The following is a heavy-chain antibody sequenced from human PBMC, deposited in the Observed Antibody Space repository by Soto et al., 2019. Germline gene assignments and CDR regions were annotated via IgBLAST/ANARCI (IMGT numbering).Heavy chain of an antibody. CDR1: GFTFTSSA. CDR3: AAGGASGSYPTFDY. V-gene: IGHV1-58*01. Sequence: SVKVSCKASGFTFTSSAVQWVRQARGQRLEWIGWIVVGSGNTNYAQKFQERVTITRDMSTSTAYMELSSLRSEDTAVYYCAAGGASGSYPTFDYWGQGTLVTVSS. CDR2: IVVGSGNT. D-gene: IGHD1-26*01. J-gene: IGHJ4*02.